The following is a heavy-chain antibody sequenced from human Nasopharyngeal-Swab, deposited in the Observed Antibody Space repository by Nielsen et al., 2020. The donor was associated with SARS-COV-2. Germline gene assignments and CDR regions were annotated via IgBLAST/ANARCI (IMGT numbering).Heavy chain of an antibody. CDR2: ISSSSSYI. Sequence: GGSLRLSCAASGFTFSSYSMNWVRQAPGKGLEWVSSISSSSSYIYYADSVKGRFTISRDNAKNSLYLQMNSLRAEDTAVYYCARGFSYDSSGYLDAFDIWGQGTMVTVSS. V-gene: IGHV3-21*01. J-gene: IGHJ3*02. CDR1: GFTFSSYS. CDR3: ARGFSYDSSGYLDAFDI. D-gene: IGHD3-22*01.